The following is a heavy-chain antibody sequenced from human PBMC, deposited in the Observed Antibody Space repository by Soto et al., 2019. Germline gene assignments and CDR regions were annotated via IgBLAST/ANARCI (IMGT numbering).Heavy chain of an antibody. CDR1: GYTFTSYY. V-gene: IGHV1-18*04. D-gene: IGHD3-10*01. CDR3: ARWTMVRGVIPSAADY. Sequence: ASVKVSCKAAGYTFTSYYMHWVRQAPGQGLEWMGRISAYNGNTNYAQKLQGRVTMTTDTSTSTAYMELRSLRSDDTAVYYCARWTMVRGVIPSAADYWGQGTLVTVSS. CDR2: ISAYNGNT. J-gene: IGHJ4*02.